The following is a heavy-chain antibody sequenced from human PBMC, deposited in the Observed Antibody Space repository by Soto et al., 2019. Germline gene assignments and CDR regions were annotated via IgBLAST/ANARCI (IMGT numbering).Heavy chain of an antibody. V-gene: IGHV1-69*12. J-gene: IGHJ4*02. CDR3: ARLMGDAFDY. CDR1: GGTFSSXA. CDR2: IIPIFGTA. Sequence: QVQLVQSGAEVKKPGSXVKXSXXASGGTFSSXAISWVRQAPGQGLEWMGGIIPIFGTANYAQKFQGRVTITADESTSTAYMELSSLRSEDTAVYYCARLMGDAFDYWGQGTLVTVSS. D-gene: IGHD3-16*01.